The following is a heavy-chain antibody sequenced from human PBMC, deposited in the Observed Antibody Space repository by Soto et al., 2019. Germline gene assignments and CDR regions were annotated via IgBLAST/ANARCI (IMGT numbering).Heavy chain of an antibody. Sequence: QVQLVQSGAEVKKPGASVKVSCKTSGDTFTSYTLSWVRQAPGQGLEWMGRIIPVIDITHYAPRFQGRVTITADKSTTTDYMQMTSLRSEDTDIYYCATEDCPRLRKTTGWFDAWGQGTLVTVSS. V-gene: IGHV1-69*08. J-gene: IGHJ5*02. CDR1: GDTFTSYT. CDR2: IIPVIDIT. D-gene: IGHD2-8*01. CDR3: ATEDCPRLRKTTGWFDA.